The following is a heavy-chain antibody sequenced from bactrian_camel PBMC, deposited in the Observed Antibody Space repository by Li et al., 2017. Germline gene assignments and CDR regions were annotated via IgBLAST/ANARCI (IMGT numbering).Heavy chain of an antibody. D-gene: IGHD2*01. CDR3: AADLTGWTTYCSGGYCPFGY. Sequence: QVQLVESGGGMVEPGGSLRLSCAASGFTFGNNYMAWVRQAPGEGPEWVSSIGDGIGSLTYYVDSVKGRFTISKDNAKNTLYLQMNSLKTEDTAVYYCAADLTGWTTYCSGGYCPFGYWGQGTQVTVS. V-gene: IGHV3-2*01. J-gene: IGHJ6*01. CDR2: IGDGIGSLT. CDR1: GFTFGNNY.